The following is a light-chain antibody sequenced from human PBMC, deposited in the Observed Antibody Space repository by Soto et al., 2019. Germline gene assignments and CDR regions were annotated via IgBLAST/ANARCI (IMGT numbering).Light chain of an antibody. J-gene: IGKJ3*01. CDR3: QQYVRSPFT. Sequence: EIVLTQSPGTLSLSPGARATLSCRASQSVSSNNLAWYQQRPGQAPRVVIYGASTRATGIPERFSGSGSGTDFTLTISRLEPEDFAVYYWQQYVRSPFTFGPGTNVDIK. CDR1: QSVSSNN. V-gene: IGKV3-20*01. CDR2: GAS.